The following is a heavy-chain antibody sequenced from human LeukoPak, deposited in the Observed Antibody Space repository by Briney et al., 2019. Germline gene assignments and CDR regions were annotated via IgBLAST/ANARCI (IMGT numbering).Heavy chain of an antibody. CDR1: GGTFSSYA. Sequence: SVKVSCKASGGTFSSYAISWVRQAPGQGLEWMGGIIPIFGTANYAQKFQGRVTITADESTSTAYMELSSLRSEDTAVYYCARGDSSGYYTFFDYWGQGTLVTVSS. CDR2: IIPIFGTA. D-gene: IGHD3-22*01. J-gene: IGHJ4*02. CDR3: ARGDSSGYYTFFDY. V-gene: IGHV1-69*13.